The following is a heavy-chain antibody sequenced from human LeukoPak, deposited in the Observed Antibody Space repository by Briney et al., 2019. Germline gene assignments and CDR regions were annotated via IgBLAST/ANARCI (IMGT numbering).Heavy chain of an antibody. V-gene: IGHV4-39*01. CDR1: GGSISSSSYY. J-gene: IGHJ6*03. CDR3: ARHKDYYYSYMDV. Sequence: SETLSLTCTVSGGSISSSSYYWGWIRQPPGKGLEWIGSIYYSGSTYYNPSLTSRVTKSVDTSKNQFSLKLSSVTAADTAVYYCARHKDYYYSYMDVWGKGTTVTISS. CDR2: IYYSGST.